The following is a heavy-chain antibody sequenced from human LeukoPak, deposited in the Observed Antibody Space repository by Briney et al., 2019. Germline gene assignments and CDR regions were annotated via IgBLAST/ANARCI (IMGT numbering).Heavy chain of an antibody. CDR1: GFSLGTSGVA. CDR2: IYWNDDK. V-gene: IGHV2-5*01. CDR3: AHVFNTSPAY. Sequence: SGPTLVKPTQTLTLTCTFSGFSLGTSGVAVSWIRQPPGKALEWLALIYWNDDKRYSPSLKSRLTITKDTSKDQVVLIMTNMDPVDTGTYYCAHVFNTSPAYWGQGTLVTVSS. J-gene: IGHJ4*02.